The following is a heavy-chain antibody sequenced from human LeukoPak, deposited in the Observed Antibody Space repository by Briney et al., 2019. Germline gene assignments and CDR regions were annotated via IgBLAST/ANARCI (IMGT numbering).Heavy chain of an antibody. CDR3: ARDFSGYRYGYYDY. J-gene: IGHJ4*02. D-gene: IGHD5-18*01. Sequence: SETLSLTCTVSGGSISRYYWSWIRQPPRKGLECIGYIYYSGSTNYNPSLKSRITIPVDTSKNQFLLKLSSVTAADTAVYYCARDFSGYRYGYYDYWGQGTLVTVSS. V-gene: IGHV4-59*01. CDR2: IYYSGST. CDR1: GGSISRYY.